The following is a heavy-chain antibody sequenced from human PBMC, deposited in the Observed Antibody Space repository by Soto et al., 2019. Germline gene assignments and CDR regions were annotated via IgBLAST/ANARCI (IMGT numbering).Heavy chain of an antibody. D-gene: IGHD3-22*01. CDR2: INPTNGDT. V-gene: IGHV1-2*02. CDR1: GYTFTEYY. J-gene: IGHJ4*02. Sequence: QVQLVQSGAEVKKPGASVKVSCKASGYTFTEYYMHWMRQPPGQGLEWMGWINPTNGDTNYAHNFQDRVTMTRDASISTAYMELSSLTSDDTAVYYCTRGPSSGAFDYWGQGSLVAVSS. CDR3: TRGPSSGAFDY.